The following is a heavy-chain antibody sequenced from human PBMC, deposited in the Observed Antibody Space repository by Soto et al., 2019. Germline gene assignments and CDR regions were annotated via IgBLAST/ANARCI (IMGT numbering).Heavy chain of an antibody. D-gene: IGHD1-20*01. V-gene: IGHV4-59*08. CDR3: ARSYNWNEKFDY. CDR1: GGSISSYY. J-gene: IGHJ4*02. CDR2: IYYSGST. Sequence: PSETLSLTCTVSGGSISSYYWSWIRQPPGKGLEWIGYIYYSGSTNYNPSLKSRVTISVDTSKNRFSLKLSSVTAADTAVYYCARSYNWNEKFDYWGQGTLVTVSS.